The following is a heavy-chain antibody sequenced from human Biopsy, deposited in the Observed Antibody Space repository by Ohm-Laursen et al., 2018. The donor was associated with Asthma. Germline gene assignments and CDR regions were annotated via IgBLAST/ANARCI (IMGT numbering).Heavy chain of an antibody. CDR3: ARIPRRSGSYFVDY. J-gene: IGHJ4*02. D-gene: IGHD3-22*01. Sequence: TLSLTCTVFGDSITSGGCCWNWIRQHPGKGLEWIGYIHHSGTSYFNPSLKSRVSFSRDTSKNQFSLRLSSVTAADTAMYYCARIPRRSGSYFVDYWGQGTLVTVSS. CDR1: GDSITSGGCC. V-gene: IGHV4-31*03. CDR2: IHHSGTS.